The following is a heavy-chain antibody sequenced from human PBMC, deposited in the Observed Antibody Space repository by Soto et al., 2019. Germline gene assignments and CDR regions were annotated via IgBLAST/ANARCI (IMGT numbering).Heavy chain of an antibody. J-gene: IGHJ6*02. V-gene: IGHV3-33*06. Sequence: ESGGGVVQPGKSLRLSCAASGFTFSLYGIHWVRQAPGKGLEWVAVIGHDGNAKHYADSVRGRFTISRDNSKSTLSLQMNSMSPEATAVYYCAKLAAAGTLYSGLDVWGQGTMVTVSS. CDR3: AKLAAAGTLYSGLDV. CDR1: GFTFSLYG. CDR2: IGHDGNAK. D-gene: IGHD6-13*01.